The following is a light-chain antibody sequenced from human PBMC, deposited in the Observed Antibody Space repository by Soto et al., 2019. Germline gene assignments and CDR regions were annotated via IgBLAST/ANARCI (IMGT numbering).Light chain of an antibody. V-gene: IGLV2-8*01. J-gene: IGLJ1*01. CDR1: SSDVGGYNY. CDR3: SSYAGSNNYV. Sequence: QSALTQPPSASGSPGQSVTISCTGTSSDVGGYNYVSWYQQHPSKAPKLMIYEVSKRPSGVPDRFSGSKSGNTASLTVSGLQAEDEADYYCSSYAGSNNYVFGTGTKLTDL. CDR2: EVS.